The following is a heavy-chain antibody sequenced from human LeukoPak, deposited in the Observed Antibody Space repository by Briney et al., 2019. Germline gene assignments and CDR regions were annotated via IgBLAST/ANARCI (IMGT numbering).Heavy chain of an antibody. CDR2: IYYSGST. D-gene: IGHD2-15*01. J-gene: IGHJ4*02. V-gene: IGHV4-31*03. CDR3: ARGYCSGGSCYFDY. Sequence: SETLSLTCTVSGASISSGGYYWSWIRQHPGKGLEWIGYIYYSGSTFYNPSLKSRVTISVDTSRNQFSLDLSSVTAADTAVYYCARGYCSGGSCYFDYWGQGTLVTVSS. CDR1: GASISSGGYY.